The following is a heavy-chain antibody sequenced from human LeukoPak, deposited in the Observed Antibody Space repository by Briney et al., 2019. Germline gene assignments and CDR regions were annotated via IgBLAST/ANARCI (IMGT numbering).Heavy chain of an antibody. CDR2: ISSNGGST. V-gene: IGHV3-64D*09. D-gene: IGHD5-12*01. CDR3: VTSNVDIVATSSGPFDY. CDR1: GFTFSSYA. Sequence: PGRSLRLSCSASGFTFSSYAMHWVRQAPGKGLEYVSAISSNGGSTYYADSVKGRFTISRDNSKNTLYLQVSSLRAEDTAVYYCVTSNVDIVATSSGPFDYWGQGTLVTVSS. J-gene: IGHJ4*02.